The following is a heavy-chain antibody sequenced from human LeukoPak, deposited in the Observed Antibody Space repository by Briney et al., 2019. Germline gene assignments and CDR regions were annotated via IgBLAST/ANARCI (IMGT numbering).Heavy chain of an antibody. CDR1: GFTFSDYA. J-gene: IGHJ4*02. V-gene: IGHV3-69-1*01. D-gene: IGHD7-27*01. CDR3: ARDHNWGFDY. CDR2: ISRTGVI. Sequence: GGSLRLSCAASGFTFSDYAMNWVRQTPAKGLEWVSYISRTGVIYYADSVRGRFSISRDNAMNSVYMQMNSLGAEDTALYYCARDHNWGFDYWGRGTLVTVSS.